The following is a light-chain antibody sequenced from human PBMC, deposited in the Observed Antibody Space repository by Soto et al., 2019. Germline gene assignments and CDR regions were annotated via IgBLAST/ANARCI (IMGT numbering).Light chain of an antibody. CDR3: QQYDT. CDR2: GAS. V-gene: IGKV3-20*01. CDR1: QSISSSF. Sequence: IVLTQSPGTLSLSPGESATLSCRASQSISSSFLAWYQQRPGQSPRLLIFGASSRATGIPDRFSGSGSGTDFTLTISRLEPEDFAVYYCQQYDTFGQGTKLEIK. J-gene: IGKJ2*01.